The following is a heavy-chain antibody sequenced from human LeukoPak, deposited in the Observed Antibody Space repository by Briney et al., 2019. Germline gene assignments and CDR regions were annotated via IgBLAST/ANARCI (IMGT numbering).Heavy chain of an antibody. D-gene: IGHD3-10*01. CDR1: GFTFDDYA. J-gene: IGHJ4*02. CDR3: AKDLRNYYGSGSIVDY. CDR2: ISWNSGTK. V-gene: IGHV3-9*01. Sequence: PGGSLRLSCVASGFTFDDYAMHWVRQAPGKGPEWVSGISWNSGTKGYADSVKGRFTISRDDAKNSLYLQMNSLRPEDTALYYCAKDLRNYYGSGSIVDYWGQGTLVTVSS.